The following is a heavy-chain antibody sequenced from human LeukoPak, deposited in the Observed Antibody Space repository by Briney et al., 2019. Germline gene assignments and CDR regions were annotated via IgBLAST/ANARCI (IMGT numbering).Heavy chain of an antibody. CDR3: ARVPPKRFYYYMDV. Sequence: GASVKVSCKASGYTFTSYDINWVRQATGQGLEWMGWMNPNSGNTGYAQKFQGRVTITRNTSISTAYMELSSLRSEDTAVYYCARVPPKRFYYYMDVWGKGTTVTVSS. CDR2: MNPNSGNT. V-gene: IGHV1-8*03. J-gene: IGHJ6*03. CDR1: GYTFTSYD. D-gene: IGHD4-17*01.